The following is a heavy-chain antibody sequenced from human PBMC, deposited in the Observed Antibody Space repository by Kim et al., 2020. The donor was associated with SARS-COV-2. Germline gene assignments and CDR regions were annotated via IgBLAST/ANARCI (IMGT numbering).Heavy chain of an antibody. CDR3: ASDLLELDDAFDI. J-gene: IGHJ3*02. V-gene: IGHV3-11*06. Sequence: SADVVSGRFTISRNNAKNSRYLQMTSLRAEDTAVYYCASDLLELDDAFDIWGQGTMVTVSS. D-gene: IGHD1-7*01.